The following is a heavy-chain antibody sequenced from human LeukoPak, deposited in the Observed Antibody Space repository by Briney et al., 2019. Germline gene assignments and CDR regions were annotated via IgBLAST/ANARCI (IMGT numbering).Heavy chain of an antibody. J-gene: IGHJ4*02. V-gene: IGHV3-23*01. D-gene: IGHD1-26*01. CDR1: EFTFSSYS. Sequence: GGSLRLSCAASEFTFSSYSMNWVRQAPGKGLEWVSTISGGGGSTYYADSVKGRFTISRDNSKNTLYLQVNSLRAEDTAVYYCAKGGKWDVTPFDYWGQGTLVTVSS. CDR3: AKGGKWDVTPFDY. CDR2: ISGGGGST.